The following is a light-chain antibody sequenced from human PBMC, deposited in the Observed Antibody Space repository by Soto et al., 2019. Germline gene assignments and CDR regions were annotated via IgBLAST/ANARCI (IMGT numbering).Light chain of an antibody. Sequence: EIVMTQSPATLSVSAGERATLSCRASQSVRRNLAWYQQKPARDTRLLIYGESTRATAIPPRSIGSGSGTQYTLTISSLQSEDYAVSYCQQYNNRPPTTFGQGTRLEMK. J-gene: IGKJ5*01. CDR3: QQYNNRPPTT. V-gene: IGKV3-15*01. CDR2: GES. CDR1: QSVRRN.